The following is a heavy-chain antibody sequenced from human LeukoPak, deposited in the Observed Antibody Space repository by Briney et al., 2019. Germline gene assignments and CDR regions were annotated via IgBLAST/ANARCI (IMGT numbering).Heavy chain of an antibody. CDR3: ARASGTDGSGYVQVDY. Sequence: HPGGSLRLSCAVSGFTFNNYWMHWVRHAPGKGLVWVSRINSDWTDTTYADSVKGRFTISRDNAQNTVYLQMNSLRTEDTAVYYCARASGTDGSGYVQVDYWGQGTLVTVSS. CDR1: GFTFNNYW. CDR2: INSDWTDT. D-gene: IGHD3-22*01. J-gene: IGHJ4*02. V-gene: IGHV3-74*03.